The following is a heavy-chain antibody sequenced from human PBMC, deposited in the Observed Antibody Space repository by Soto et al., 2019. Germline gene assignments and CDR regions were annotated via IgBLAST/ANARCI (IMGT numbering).Heavy chain of an antibody. V-gene: IGHV4-39*01. J-gene: IGHJ6*02. D-gene: IGHD2-2*02. Sequence: SETLSLTCTVSGGSISSSSYYWGWIRQPPGKGLEWIGSIYYSGSTYYNPSLKSRVTISVDTSKNQFSLKLSSVTAADTAVYYCARIHCSSTSCYSGYYYGMDVWGQGTTVT. CDR3: ARIHCSSTSCYSGYYYGMDV. CDR1: GGSISSSSYY. CDR2: IYYSGST.